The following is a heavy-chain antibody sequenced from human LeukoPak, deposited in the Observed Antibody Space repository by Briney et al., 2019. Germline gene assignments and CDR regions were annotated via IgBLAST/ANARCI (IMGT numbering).Heavy chain of an antibody. CDR1: GASVSSDY. J-gene: IGHJ5*02. Sequence: SETLSLTCTVSGASVSSDYWSWIRQSPGKGLVWIGYIYHSGHTMSNPSLKSWVSLSLDTSNNQFSLKLSSVTAADTAVYYCARHPFQYPFDHWGQGTVVSVSS. CDR2: IYHSGHT. CDR3: ARHPFQYPFDH. V-gene: IGHV4-59*08. D-gene: IGHD2/OR15-2a*01.